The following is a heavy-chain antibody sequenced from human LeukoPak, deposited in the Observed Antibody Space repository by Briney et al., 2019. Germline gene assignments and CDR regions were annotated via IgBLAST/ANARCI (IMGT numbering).Heavy chain of an antibody. J-gene: IGHJ3*01. CDR1: GFTFSNYN. Sequence: GGSLRLSCAASGFTFSNYNMIWVRQPPGKGLEWVSCIAGTSSISYADSVKGRFTISRDNVKNSLYLQMNSPRDEDTAVYYCARDINGGLWGQGTMVTVSS. CDR3: ARDINGGL. CDR2: IAGTSSI. D-gene: IGHD1-14*01. V-gene: IGHV3-48*02.